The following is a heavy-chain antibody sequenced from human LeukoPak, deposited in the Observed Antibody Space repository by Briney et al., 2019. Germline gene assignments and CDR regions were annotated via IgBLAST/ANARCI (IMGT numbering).Heavy chain of an antibody. CDR1: GDSVSSNSAA. V-gene: IGHV6-1*01. CDR3: ARGGRRYAMQDAFDI. J-gene: IGHJ3*02. CDR2: TYYRSKWYN. D-gene: IGHD2-8*01. Sequence: SQTLSPTCAISGDSVSSNSAAWNWIRQSPSRGLEWLGRTYYRSKWYNDYAVSVKSLIRINPDTSTNQFSLLLNSVTPEDTAVYYCARGGRRYAMQDAFDIWGQGTMVTVSS.